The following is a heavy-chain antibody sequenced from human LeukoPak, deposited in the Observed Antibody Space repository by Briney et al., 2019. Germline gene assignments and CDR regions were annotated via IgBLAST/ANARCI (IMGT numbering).Heavy chain of an antibody. Sequence: PGGSLRLSCAASGFTFSNSDMNWVRQAPGKGLEWVSYISSSSSAKYYADSVKGRFTISRDNAKNSLYLQMNSLRDEDTAVYYCAKRASGSGTSLYYFDYWGQGTLVTVSS. D-gene: IGHD3-10*01. V-gene: IGHV3-48*02. CDR1: GFTFSNSD. CDR2: ISSSSSAK. CDR3: AKRASGSGTSLYYFDY. J-gene: IGHJ4*02.